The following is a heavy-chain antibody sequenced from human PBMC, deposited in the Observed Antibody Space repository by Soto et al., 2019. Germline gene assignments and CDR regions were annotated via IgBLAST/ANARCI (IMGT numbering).Heavy chain of an antibody. V-gene: IGHV3-48*01. Sequence: EVQLVESGGGLVQPGGSLRLSCAASGFTFSSYSMNWVRQAPGKGLEWVSYISSSSSTIYYTDSVKGRFTISRDNATNALYLQMYSLGAEDTAVYYCARDDAAGWFDPWGQGTLVTVSS. CDR2: ISSSSSTI. CDR3: ARDDAAGWFDP. D-gene: IGHD3-10*01. J-gene: IGHJ5*02. CDR1: GFTFSSYS.